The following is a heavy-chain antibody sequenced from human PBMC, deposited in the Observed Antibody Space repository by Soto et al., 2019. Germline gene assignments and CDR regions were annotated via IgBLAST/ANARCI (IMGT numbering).Heavy chain of an antibody. CDR3: AREDRDRETGLVPAAIDGMDV. J-gene: IGHJ6*02. CDR1: GGTFSRYS. CDR2: IIPIFGIA. D-gene: IGHD2-2*01. V-gene: IGHV1-69*08. Sequence: QVQLVQSGAEVKKPGSSVKVSCKASGGTFSRYSITWVRQAPGHGLEWIGRIIPIFGIASYAQKFQGRVTNTADESTSKGYMELSSLRYDDTAVYYCAREDRDRETGLVPAAIDGMDVWGQGTTVTVSS.